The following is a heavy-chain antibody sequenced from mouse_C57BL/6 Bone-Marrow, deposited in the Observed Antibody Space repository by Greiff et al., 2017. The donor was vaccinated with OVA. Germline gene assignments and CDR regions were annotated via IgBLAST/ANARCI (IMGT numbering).Heavy chain of an antibody. J-gene: IGHJ2*01. V-gene: IGHV1-15*01. CDR1: GYTFTDYE. D-gene: IGHD1-1*01. Sequence: VQLQESGAELVRPGASVTLSCKASGYTFTDYEMHWVKQTPVHGLEWIGAIDPETGGTAYNQKFKGKAILTADKSSSTAYMELRSLTSEDSAVYYCTRYTTVAPFDSWGQGTTLTVSS. CDR3: TRYTTVAPFDS. CDR2: IDPETGGT.